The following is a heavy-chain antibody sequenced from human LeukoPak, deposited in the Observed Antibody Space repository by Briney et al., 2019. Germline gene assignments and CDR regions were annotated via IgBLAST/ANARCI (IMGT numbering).Heavy chain of an antibody. CDR2: IYSSGST. D-gene: IGHD2-2*01. CDR1: GGSINNYY. J-gene: IGHJ6*03. Sequence: KPSETLSLTCTVSGGSINNYYWSWIRQAAGKGLEWIGRIYSSGSTKTNPSLKSRVTMSVDMSKNQFSLRLSSVTAADTAVYYCAREDCSSTSCSGYYYYYMDVWGKGTTVTVSS. V-gene: IGHV4-4*07. CDR3: AREDCSSTSCSGYYYYYMDV.